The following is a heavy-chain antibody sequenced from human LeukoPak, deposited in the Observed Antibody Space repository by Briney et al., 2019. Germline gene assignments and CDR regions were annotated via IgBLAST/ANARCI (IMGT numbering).Heavy chain of an antibody. J-gene: IGHJ4*02. CDR1: GGSISSSSYY. Sequence: SETLSLTCTVPGGSISSSSYYWGWIRQPPGKGLEWIGSIYYSGSTYYNPSLKSRVTISVDTSKNQFSLKLSSVTAADTAVYYCASEDCSSTSCYYFDYWGQGTLVTVSS. D-gene: IGHD2-2*01. CDR3: ASEDCSSTSCYYFDY. CDR2: IYYSGST. V-gene: IGHV4-39*01.